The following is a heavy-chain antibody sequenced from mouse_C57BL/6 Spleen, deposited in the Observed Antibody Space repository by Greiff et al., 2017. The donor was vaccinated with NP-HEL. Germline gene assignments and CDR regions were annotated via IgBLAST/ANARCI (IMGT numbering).Heavy chain of an antibody. CDR3: ARCTGSRGYYFDY. D-gene: IGHD4-1*01. CDR2: IYPGDGDT. V-gene: IGHV1-82*01. Sequence: VQLQQSGPELVKPGASVKISCEASGYAFSSSWMNWVKQRPGQGLEWIGRIYPGDGDTNYNGTFKGTATMTADKSSSTAYMQLSSLTSEDSAVYFCARCTGSRGYYFDYWGQGTTLTVSS. CDR1: GYAFSSSW. J-gene: IGHJ2*01.